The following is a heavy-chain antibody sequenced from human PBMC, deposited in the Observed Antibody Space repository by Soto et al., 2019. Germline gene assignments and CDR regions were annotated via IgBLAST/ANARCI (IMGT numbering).Heavy chain of an antibody. D-gene: IGHD1-20*01. Sequence: GGSLRLSCAASGFTFSSYAMSWVRQAPGKGLEWVSAISGSGGSTYYADSVKGRFTISRDNSKNTLYLQMNSLRAEDTAVYYCAKDWYNWNDVSLFDYWGQGTLVTVSS. CDR2: ISGSGGST. CDR1: GFTFSSYA. CDR3: AKDWYNWNDVSLFDY. V-gene: IGHV3-23*01. J-gene: IGHJ4*02.